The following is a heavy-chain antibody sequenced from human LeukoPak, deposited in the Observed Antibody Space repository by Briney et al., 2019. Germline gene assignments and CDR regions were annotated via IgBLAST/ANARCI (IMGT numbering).Heavy chain of an antibody. CDR3: ARGLWSGYYSYYYGMDV. CDR2: IIPIFGTA. D-gene: IGHD3-3*01. CDR1: GGTFSSYA. Sequence: SVKVSCKASGGTFSSYAISWVRQAPGQGLEWMGGIIPIFGTANYAQKFQGRVTITADESTSTAYMELSSLRSEDTAVYYCARGLWSGYYSYYYGMDVWGQGTTVTVSS. V-gene: IGHV1-69*13. J-gene: IGHJ6*02.